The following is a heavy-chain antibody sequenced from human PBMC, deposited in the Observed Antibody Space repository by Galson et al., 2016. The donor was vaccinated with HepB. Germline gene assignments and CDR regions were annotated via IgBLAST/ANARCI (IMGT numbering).Heavy chain of an antibody. V-gene: IGHV3-30*18. Sequence: SLRLSCAASGFTFISYGMHWVRQAPGKGLEWVAVISYDGINKYYADSVKGRFTISRDNSKNTMYLQMNSLRPEDAAVYYCAKDPSRASGSASSYGMDVLGQGTTVAVS. J-gene: IGHJ6*02. CDR3: AKDPSRASGSASSYGMDV. D-gene: IGHD3-10*01. CDR2: ISYDGINK. CDR1: GFTFISYG.